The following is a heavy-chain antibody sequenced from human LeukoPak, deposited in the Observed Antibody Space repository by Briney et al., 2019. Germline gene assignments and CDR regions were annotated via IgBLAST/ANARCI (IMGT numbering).Heavy chain of an antibody. CDR1: GGSISSYY. CDR2: ISYSGST. V-gene: IGHV4-59*01. D-gene: IGHD3-16*02. J-gene: IGHJ4*02. CDR3: ARYIWGSYPTFEDY. Sequence: SGPTLVNPSETLSLTCTVSGGSISSYYWSWIWQPPGKGLEWIGYISYSGSTNYNPSPKSRVTISVDTSKNQLSLKLNSVTAADTAVYYCARYIWGSYPTFEDYWGQGSLVTVSS.